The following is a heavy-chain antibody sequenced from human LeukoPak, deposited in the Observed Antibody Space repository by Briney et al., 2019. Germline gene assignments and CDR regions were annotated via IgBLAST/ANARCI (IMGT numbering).Heavy chain of an antibody. CDR2: ITSDSRYM. CDR3: ARDMGPYDSSGYYHFDY. Sequence: GGSLRLSCAASGFTFSSYNMNWVRQVPGKGLEWVSSITSDSRYMYYADSVKGRFTISRANAKNSLYLQMNSLIAEDTAVYYCARDMGPYDSSGYYHFDYWGQGTLVTVSS. D-gene: IGHD3-22*01. V-gene: IGHV3-21*04. CDR1: GFTFSSYN. J-gene: IGHJ4*02.